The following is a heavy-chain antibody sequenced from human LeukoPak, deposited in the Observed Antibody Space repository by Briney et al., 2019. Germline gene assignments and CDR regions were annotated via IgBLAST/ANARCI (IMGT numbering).Heavy chain of an antibody. CDR1: GGSISSSSYY. J-gene: IGHJ4*02. Sequence: SETLSLTCTVSGGSISSSSYYWGWIRQPPGKGLEWIGSIYYSGSTYYRPSLKSRVTISEDTSKNRLSLKLNSVTAADTAVYYCARVYSGSYVLIDWGQGSLVTVSS. D-gene: IGHD1-26*01. V-gene: IGHV4-39*07. CDR2: IYYSGST. CDR3: ARVYSGSYVLID.